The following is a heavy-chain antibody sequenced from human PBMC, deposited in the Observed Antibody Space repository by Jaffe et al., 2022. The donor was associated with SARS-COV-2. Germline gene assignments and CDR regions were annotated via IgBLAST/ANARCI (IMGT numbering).Heavy chain of an antibody. D-gene: IGHD4-4*01. V-gene: IGHV3-48*01. CDR3: ARDTPDDYNYGAAFDI. J-gene: IGHJ3*02. Sequence: EVQLVESGGNLVQPGGSLRLSCAASGFTFSHYSMNWVRQAPGKGLEWVSYVSSSGTTIYYADSVKGRFTISRDNAKNSLYLQMNSLRAEDTAVYHCARDTPDDYNYGAAFDIWGQGTTVTVSS. CDR1: GFTFSHYS. CDR2: VSSSGTTI.